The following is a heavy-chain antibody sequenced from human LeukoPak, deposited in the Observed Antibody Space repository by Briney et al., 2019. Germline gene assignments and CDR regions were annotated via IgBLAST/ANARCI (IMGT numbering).Heavy chain of an antibody. V-gene: IGHV4-59*12. Sequence: SETLSLTCSVSGGSISSYYWSWIRQPPGKGLEWIGYIYYSGSTNYNPSLKSRVTISVDTSKNQFSLKLSSVTAADTAVYYCARLSTVTTSFDYWGQGTLVTVSS. CDR2: IYYSGST. D-gene: IGHD4-17*01. CDR3: ARLSTVTTSFDY. J-gene: IGHJ4*02. CDR1: GGSISSYY.